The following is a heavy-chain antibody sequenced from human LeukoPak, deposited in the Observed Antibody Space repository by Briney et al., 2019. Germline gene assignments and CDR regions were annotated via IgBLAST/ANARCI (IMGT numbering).Heavy chain of an antibody. CDR2: IWYDGSNK. Sequence: GRSLRLSCAASGFIFSTYGMHWVRQAPGKGLEWVAVIWYDGSNKYYADSVKGRFTISRDSSKNTLYLQMNSLRAEDTAVYYCARDAYGDYYFDYWGQGTLVTVSS. CDR3: ARDAYGDYYFDY. D-gene: IGHD4-17*01. J-gene: IGHJ4*02. V-gene: IGHV3-33*08. CDR1: GFIFSTYG.